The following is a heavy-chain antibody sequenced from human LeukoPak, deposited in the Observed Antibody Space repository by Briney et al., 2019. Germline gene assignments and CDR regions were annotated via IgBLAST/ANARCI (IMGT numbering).Heavy chain of an antibody. CDR1: GGTFSSYA. D-gene: IGHD1-7*01. CDR3: ARDGAHNWNYCFDP. Sequence: SVKVSCKASGGTFSSYAISWVRQAPGQGLEWMGRIIPIFGTANYAQKFQDRVTITTDESTSTAYMELSSLRSEDTAVYYCARDGAHNWNYCFDPWGQGTLVTVSS. J-gene: IGHJ5*02. CDR2: IIPIFGTA. V-gene: IGHV1-69*05.